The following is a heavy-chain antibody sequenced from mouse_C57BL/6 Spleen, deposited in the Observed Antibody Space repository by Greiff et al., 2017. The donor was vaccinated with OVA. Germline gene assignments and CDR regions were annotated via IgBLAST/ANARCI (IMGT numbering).Heavy chain of an antibody. CDR1: GYTFTSYW. V-gene: IGHV1-7*01. D-gene: IGHD1-1*01. CDR3: ATVVDTRDFDV. Sequence: VQLQQSGAELAKPGASVKLSCKASGYTFTSYWMHWVKQRPGQGLEWIGYINPSSGYTKYNQKFKDKATLTADKSSSTAYMQLSSLTYEDSAVSDCATVVDTRDFDVWGTGTTVTAAS. CDR2: INPSSGYT. J-gene: IGHJ1*03.